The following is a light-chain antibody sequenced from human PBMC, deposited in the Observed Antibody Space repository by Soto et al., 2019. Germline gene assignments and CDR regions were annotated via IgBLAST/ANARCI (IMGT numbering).Light chain of an antibody. CDR2: KAS. V-gene: IGKV1-5*03. CDR1: QSVGSS. CDR3: QQYWGPPLT. J-gene: IGKJ4*02. Sequence: DIQMTQSPSTLSASVGDRVTITCRASQSVGSSMAWYQQKPGEAPKLLISKASSLQTGVPSRFNGGGSGAEFTLTISSLQPGDFAPYYCQQYWGPPLTFGGGTRVDLK.